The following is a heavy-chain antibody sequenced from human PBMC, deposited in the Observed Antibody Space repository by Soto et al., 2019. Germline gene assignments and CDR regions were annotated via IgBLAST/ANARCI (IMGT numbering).Heavy chain of an antibody. V-gene: IGHV4-4*02. D-gene: IGHD4-4*01. Sequence: SETLSLTCAVSGGSISSYNWWSWVRQPPGTGLEWIGEIYHSGNTNYNPSPKSRVTISVDKSKNQFSLKLSSVTAADTAVYYCARGSSYSNYYYYGMDVWGQGTTVTVSS. J-gene: IGHJ6*02. CDR2: IYHSGNT. CDR1: GGSISSYNW. CDR3: ARGSSYSNYYYYGMDV.